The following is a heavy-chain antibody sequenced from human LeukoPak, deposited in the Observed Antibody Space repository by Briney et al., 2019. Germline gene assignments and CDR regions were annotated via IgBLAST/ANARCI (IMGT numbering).Heavy chain of an antibody. D-gene: IGHD3-22*01. V-gene: IGHV3-21*01. CDR2: ISSSSSYI. Sequence: GGSLRLSCAASGFTFSSYSMNWVRQAPGKGLEWVSSISSSSSYIYYADSVKGRFTISRDNAKNSLYLQMNSLRAEDTAVYYCASPGAYYDASGESDYWGQGTLVTVSS. CDR1: GFTFSSYS. CDR3: ASPGAYYDASGESDY. J-gene: IGHJ4*02.